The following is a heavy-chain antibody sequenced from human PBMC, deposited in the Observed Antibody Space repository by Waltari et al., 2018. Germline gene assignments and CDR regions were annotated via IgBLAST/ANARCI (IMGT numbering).Heavy chain of an antibody. CDR2: ISSSSSYI. Sequence: EVQLVESGGGLVKPGGSLRLSCAASGFTFSSYSMNWVRQAQGKGLEWVSSISSSSSYIYYADSVKGRFTISRDNAKNSLYLQMNSLRAEDTAVYYCAREMGYCSGGSCLYYFDYWGQGTLVTVSS. J-gene: IGHJ4*02. CDR3: AREMGYCSGGSCLYYFDY. V-gene: IGHV3-21*01. D-gene: IGHD2-15*01. CDR1: GFTFSSYS.